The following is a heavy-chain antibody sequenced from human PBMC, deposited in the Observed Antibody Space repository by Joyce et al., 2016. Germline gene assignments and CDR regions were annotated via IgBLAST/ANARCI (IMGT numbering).Heavy chain of an antibody. V-gene: IGHV3-30*03. CDR1: GFTFSNYG. CDR3: AGGILTGYFDY. CDR2: ISYDGSNK. J-gene: IGHJ4*02. D-gene: IGHD3-9*01. Sequence: QGQLVESGGGVVQPGRSLRLSCAASGFTFSNYGMHWVGQATGKGLEWVAFISYDGSNKHYGDSVKGRFTISRDNSKNTLYLQMNSLRAEDTAVYYCAGGILTGYFDYWGQGTLVTVSS.